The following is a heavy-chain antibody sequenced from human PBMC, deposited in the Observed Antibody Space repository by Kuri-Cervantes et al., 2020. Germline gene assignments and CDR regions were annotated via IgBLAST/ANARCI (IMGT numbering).Heavy chain of an antibody. V-gene: IGHV3-9*01. CDR3: AREFDFLDV. J-gene: IGHJ6*04. D-gene: IGHD3-3*01. CDR2: SGNK. CDR1: GFTFDDYA. Sequence: GGSLRLSCAASGFTFDDYAMHGVRQAPGKGLEWGSNSGNKGYADSVKGRFTISRDNAKDSLYLQMNSLRAEDTAVYYCAREFDFLDVWGKGTTVTVSS.